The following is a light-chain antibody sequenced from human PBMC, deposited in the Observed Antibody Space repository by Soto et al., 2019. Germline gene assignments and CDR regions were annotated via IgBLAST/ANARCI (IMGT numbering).Light chain of an antibody. V-gene: IGKV1-5*03. J-gene: IGKJ1*01. CDR2: KAS. CDR3: QQYSFYWT. CDR1: QSISSY. Sequence: DIQLTQSPSSLSASVGERVTITCRASQSISSYLNWYQQKPGKAPKLLIYKASTLKSRVPSRFSGSGSGTEFTLTISSLQPDDFATYYCQQYSFYWTFGQGAKVDIK.